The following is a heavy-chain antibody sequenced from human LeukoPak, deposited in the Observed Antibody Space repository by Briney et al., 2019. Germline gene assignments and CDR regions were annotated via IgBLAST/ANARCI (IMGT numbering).Heavy chain of an antibody. CDR2: IYPGDSDT. Sequence: GESLKISCKGSGYSFTSYWIGWVRQMPGKGLEWMGIIYPGDSDTRYSPSFQGQVTISADKSINTAYLQWSSLKASDTAMYYCARGYCSGGSCLFFDYWGQGTLVTVSS. CDR1: GYSFTSYW. D-gene: IGHD2-15*01. J-gene: IGHJ4*02. V-gene: IGHV5-51*01. CDR3: ARGYCSGGSCLFFDY.